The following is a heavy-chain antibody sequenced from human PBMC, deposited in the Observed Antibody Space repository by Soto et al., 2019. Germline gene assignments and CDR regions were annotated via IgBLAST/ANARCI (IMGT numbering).Heavy chain of an antibody. J-gene: IGHJ6*02. CDR3: AKDLTVLSYYYDMDV. V-gene: IGHV3-53*01. D-gene: IGHD3-16*02. CDR1: GFTVSTNY. Sequence: GGSLRLSCAASGFTVSTNYMSWVRQAPGKGLEWVSAIYIGGSTHYADSVQGRFTVSRDNSKNTLYLQMNSLRAEDTAVYYCAKDLTVLSYYYDMDVWGQGTTVTVSS. CDR2: IYIGGST.